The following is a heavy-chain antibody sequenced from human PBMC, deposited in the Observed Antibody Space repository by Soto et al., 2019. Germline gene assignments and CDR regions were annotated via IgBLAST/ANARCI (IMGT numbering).Heavy chain of an antibody. CDR2: IYYSGST. CDR1: GGSISSGGYY. J-gene: IGHJ3*02. CDR3: ARDKAYCESSGPEDDAFDI. Sequence: QVQLQESGPGLVKPSQTLSLTCTVSGGSISSGGYYWSWIRQHPGMGLEWIGYIYYSGSTYYNPSRRSRVTILVDTSKNQFSLTLRCVTAADTAVYYWARDKAYCESSGPEDDAFDIWGQGTMVTVSS. D-gene: IGHD3-22*01. V-gene: IGHV4-31*03.